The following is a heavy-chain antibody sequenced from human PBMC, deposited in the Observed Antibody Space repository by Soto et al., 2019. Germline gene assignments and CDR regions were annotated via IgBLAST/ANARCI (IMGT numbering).Heavy chain of an antibody. J-gene: IGHJ4*02. V-gene: IGHV2-5*02. Sequence: QITLKESGPTLVKPTQTLTLTCTFSGFSLTTSGVGVAWIRQPPGEALEWLALIYWDDDKRYSPSLKSRLTNTTDTTKNQVVLPMATMDPVDTATYLCAHSPQGGQVRDGDFDFWCEGTLVPVSS. CDR2: IYWDDDK. CDR1: GFSLTTSGVG. D-gene: IGHD2-2*01. CDR3: AHSPQGGQVRDGDFDF.